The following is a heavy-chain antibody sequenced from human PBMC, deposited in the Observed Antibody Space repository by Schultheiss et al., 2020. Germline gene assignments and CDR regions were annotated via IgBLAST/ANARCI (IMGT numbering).Heavy chain of an antibody. Sequence: SQTLSLTCTVSGGSISSYYWGWIRQPPGKGLEWIGSIYYSGSTYYNPSLKSRVTISVDTSKNQFSLKLSSVTAADTAVYYCARSSIPEYFQHWGQGTLVTVSS. D-gene: IGHD3-3*02. CDR1: GGSISSYY. CDR2: IYYSGST. CDR3: ARSSIPEYFQH. V-gene: IGHV4-39*01. J-gene: IGHJ1*01.